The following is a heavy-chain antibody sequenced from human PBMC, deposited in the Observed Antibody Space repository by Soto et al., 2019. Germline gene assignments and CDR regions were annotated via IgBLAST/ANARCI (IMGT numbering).Heavy chain of an antibody. V-gene: IGHV3-33*01. CDR3: ARGTVHFDY. Sequence: QVQLVESGGGVVQPGRSLRLSCAASGFTFSTYGIHWVRQAPGKGLEWVAVIWYAGSNKYYADSVKGRFTSSRDNSKNTLYLQMNSLRAEDTAVYYCARGTVHFDYWGQGTLVTVSS. CDR2: IWYAGSNK. CDR1: GFTFSTYG. J-gene: IGHJ4*02. D-gene: IGHD4-17*01.